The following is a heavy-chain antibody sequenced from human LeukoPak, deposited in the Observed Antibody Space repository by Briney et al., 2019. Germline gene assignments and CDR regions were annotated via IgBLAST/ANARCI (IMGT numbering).Heavy chain of an antibody. D-gene: IGHD4-17*01. CDR1: GFTFSNAW. CDR3: TTDPFLDGDYGDY. CDR2: IKSKTAGGTT. Sequence: GGSLRLSCAVSGFTFSNAWMNWVRQAPGKGLEWVGRIKSKTAGGTTDYAAPVKGRFSISRDDSKNTLYLQMNSLKTEDTAVYYCTTDPFLDGDYGDYWGQGTLVTVSS. V-gene: IGHV3-15*01. J-gene: IGHJ4*02.